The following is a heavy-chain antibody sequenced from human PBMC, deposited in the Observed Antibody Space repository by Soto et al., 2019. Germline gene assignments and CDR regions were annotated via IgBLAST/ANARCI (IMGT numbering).Heavy chain of an antibody. Sequence: QVQLLQSGAEVKKPGSSVKVSCKASGGTFSSYAISWVRQAPGQGLEWMGGIIPIFGTANYAQKFQGRVTITADESTSTAYMELSSLRSEHTAVYYCAGSDCSGGSCYWAHSIDYWGQGTLVTVSS. V-gene: IGHV1-69*01. D-gene: IGHD2-15*01. CDR2: IIPIFGTA. J-gene: IGHJ4*02. CDR3: AGSDCSGGSCYWAHSIDY. CDR1: GGTFSSYA.